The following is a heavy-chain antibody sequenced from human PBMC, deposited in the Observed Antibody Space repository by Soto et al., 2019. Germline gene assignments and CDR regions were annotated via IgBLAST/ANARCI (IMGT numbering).Heavy chain of an antibody. CDR2: ISGSGGST. CDR1: GFTFSSYA. Sequence: GGSLRLSCAASGFTFSSYAMSWVRQAPGKGLEWVSAISGSGGSTYYADSVKGRFTISRDNSKNTLYLQMNSLRAEDTAVYYCAKDLWGIVVVTAIRDAFDIWGQGTMVTVSS. D-gene: IGHD2-21*02. V-gene: IGHV3-23*01. J-gene: IGHJ3*02. CDR3: AKDLWGIVVVTAIRDAFDI.